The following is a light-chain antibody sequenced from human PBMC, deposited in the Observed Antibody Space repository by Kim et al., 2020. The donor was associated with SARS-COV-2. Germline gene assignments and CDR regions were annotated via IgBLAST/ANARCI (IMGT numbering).Light chain of an antibody. V-gene: IGLV3-21*04. CDR3: QVWDSSSDHNV. CDR1: NIGSKS. Sequence: PGKTARITCGGNNIGSKSVHWYQQKPGQAPVLVIYYDSDRPSGIPERFSGSNSGNTATLTISRVEAGDEADYYCQVWDSSSDHNVFGSGTKVTVL. J-gene: IGLJ6*01. CDR2: YDS.